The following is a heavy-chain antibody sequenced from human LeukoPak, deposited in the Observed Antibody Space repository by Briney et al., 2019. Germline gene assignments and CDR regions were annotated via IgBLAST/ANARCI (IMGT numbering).Heavy chain of an antibody. D-gene: IGHD3-22*01. Sequence: ASVKVSCKASGYTFTGYYMHWVRQAPGQGLEWMGWINPNSGGTNYAQKFQGRVTMTRDTSISTAYMELSRLRSDDTAVYYCARDYYDSSGYLVLVYWGQGTLVTLSS. J-gene: IGHJ4*02. CDR2: INPNSGGT. CDR3: ARDYYDSSGYLVLVY. CDR1: GYTFTGYY. V-gene: IGHV1-2*02.